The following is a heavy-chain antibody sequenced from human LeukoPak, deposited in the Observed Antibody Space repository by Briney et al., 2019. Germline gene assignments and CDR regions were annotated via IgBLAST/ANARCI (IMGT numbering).Heavy chain of an antibody. CDR2: IYYSGST. CDR3: ARVSIAAAGTGYYYYYYMDV. V-gene: IGHV4-59*01. Sequence: PSETLSLTCTVSGGSISSYYWSWLRQPPGKGLEWIGYIYYSGSTNYNPSLKSRVTISVDTSKNQFSLKLSSVTAADTAVYYCARVSIAAAGTGYYYYYYMDVWGKGTTVTVSS. J-gene: IGHJ6*03. CDR1: GGSISSYY. D-gene: IGHD6-13*01.